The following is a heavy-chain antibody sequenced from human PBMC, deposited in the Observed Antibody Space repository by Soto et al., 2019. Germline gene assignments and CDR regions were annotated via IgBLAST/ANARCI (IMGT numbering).Heavy chain of an antibody. CDR1: GFTFNTHW. CDR2: IYFDGITT. Sequence: GGALRLSCTASGFTFNTHWMHWVRQAPGKGLVWVSRIYFDGITTNYAGSVKGRLTVSRDNAKNTVYLHVNTLRDEDTAVYYCARGGAMGVDYWGQGTLVTVAS. V-gene: IGHV3-74*01. CDR3: ARGGAMGVDY. D-gene: IGHD1-26*01. J-gene: IGHJ4*02.